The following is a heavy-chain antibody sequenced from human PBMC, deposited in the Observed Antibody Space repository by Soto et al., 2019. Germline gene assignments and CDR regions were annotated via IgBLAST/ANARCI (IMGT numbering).Heavy chain of an antibody. V-gene: IGHV4-34*01. Sequence: QVQLQQWGAGLLKPSETLSLICAVYGGSFSGYYWSWIRQPPGKGLEWIGEINHSGSTNYNPSLKSRVTISVDTSKNQFSLKLSSVTAADTAVYYCARGSVDDYIWGSYRWESYYYYYYMDVWGKGTTVTVSS. CDR1: GGSFSGYY. CDR3: ARGSVDDYIWGSYRWESYYYYYYMDV. J-gene: IGHJ6*03. D-gene: IGHD3-16*02. CDR2: INHSGST.